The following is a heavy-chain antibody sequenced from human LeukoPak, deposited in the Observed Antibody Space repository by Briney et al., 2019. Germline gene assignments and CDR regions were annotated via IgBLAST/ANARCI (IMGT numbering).Heavy chain of an antibody. CDR1: GFTFDDYA. V-gene: IGHV3-9*01. CDR2: ISWNSGSI. J-gene: IGHJ5*02. D-gene: IGHD2-2*01. CDR3: AKGASGRYCSSTSCPPFDP. Sequence: GGSLRLSCAASGFTFDDYAMHWVRQAPGKGLEWVSGISWNSGSIGYADSVKGRFTISRDNAKNSLYLQMNSLRAEDTALYYCAKGASGRYCSSTSCPPFDPWGQGTLVTVSS.